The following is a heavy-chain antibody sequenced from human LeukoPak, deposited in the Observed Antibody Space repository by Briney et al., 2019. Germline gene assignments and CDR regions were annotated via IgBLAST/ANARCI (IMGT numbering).Heavy chain of an antibody. CDR2: INHSGST. CDR1: GGSFSGYY. J-gene: IGHJ3*02. V-gene: IGHV4-34*01. Sequence: SETLSLTCAVYGGSFSGYYWSWIRQPPGKGLEWIGEINHSGSTNYNPSLKSRVTISVDTSKNQFSLKLSSVTAADTAVYYCARVAYCYDSSGYHDAFDIWGQGTMVTVSS. CDR3: ARVAYCYDSSGYHDAFDI. D-gene: IGHD3-22*01.